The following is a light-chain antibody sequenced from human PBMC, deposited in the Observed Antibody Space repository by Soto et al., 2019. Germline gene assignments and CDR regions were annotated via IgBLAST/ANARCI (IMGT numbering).Light chain of an antibody. Sequence: DIVLTQSPGTLSLSPGGEATLSCRASQTVDSNYLAWYQQKPDQAPRLLIYGADSRAAAVPARFRGSGSGTDFTLTISRLEPEYFALYCCQQYGSSLLPFGQGNKLEIK. J-gene: IGKJ2*01. V-gene: IGKV3-20*01. CDR1: QTVDSNY. CDR3: QQYGSSLLP. CDR2: GAD.